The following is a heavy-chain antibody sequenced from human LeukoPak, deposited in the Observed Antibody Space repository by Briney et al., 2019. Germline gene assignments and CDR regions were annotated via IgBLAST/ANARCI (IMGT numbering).Heavy chain of an antibody. CDR2: ISGSGGST. V-gene: IGHV3-23*01. J-gene: IGHJ4*02. CDR1: GFTFSSNP. D-gene: IGHD2-21*02. CDR3: AKDDLSAWLVDY. Sequence: PGGSLRLSCAGSGFTFSSNPLSWVRQAPGKGLEWVSAISGSGGSTYYADSVKGRFTISRDNSKNTLYLQMNSLRAEDTAVYYCAKDDLSAWLVDYWGQGTLVTVSS.